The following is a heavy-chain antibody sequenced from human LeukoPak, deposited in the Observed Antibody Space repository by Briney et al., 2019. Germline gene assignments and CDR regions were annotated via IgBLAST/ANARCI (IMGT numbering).Heavy chain of an antibody. CDR2: INHSGST. D-gene: IGHD3-3*01. CDR1: GGSFSGYY. J-gene: IGHJ6*02. CDR3: ARVTLQYYDFWSGFNYYYGMDV. Sequence: SETLSLTCAVYGGSFSGYYWSWIRQPPGKGLEWIGEINHSGSTNYNPSLKSRVTISVDTSKNQFSLKLSSVTAADTAVYYCARVTLQYYDFWSGFNYYYGMDVWGQGTTVTVSS. V-gene: IGHV4-34*01.